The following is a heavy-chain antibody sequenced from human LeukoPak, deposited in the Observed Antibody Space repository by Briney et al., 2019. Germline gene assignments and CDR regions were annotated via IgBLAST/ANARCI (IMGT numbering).Heavy chain of an antibody. CDR1: GYSFTSYW. V-gene: IGHV5-51*01. CDR3: ARPNPVRGYSYGHPSDY. D-gene: IGHD5-18*01. CDR2: IYPGDSDT. J-gene: IGHJ4*02. Sequence: RGESLKISCKGSGYSFTSYWIGWVRQMPGKGLEWMGIIYPGDSDTRYSPSFQGQVTISADKSISTAYLQWSSLKASDTAMYYCARPNPVRGYSYGHPSDYWGQGTLVTVSS.